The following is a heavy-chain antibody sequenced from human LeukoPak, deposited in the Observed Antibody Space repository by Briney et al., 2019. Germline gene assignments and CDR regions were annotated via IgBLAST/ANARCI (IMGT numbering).Heavy chain of an antibody. CDR1: GYTFTDYF. V-gene: IGHV1-2*02. CDR2: INPNSGGT. CDR3: ARGSSDWYVWFAP. J-gene: IGHJ5*02. Sequence: ASVKVSCKASGYTFTDYFMHWVRQAPGQGLEWMGWINPNSGGTSYAQKFEGRVTMTRDTSISTAYMELSRLRSDDTALYYCARGSSDWYVWFAPWGQGTLVTVSS. D-gene: IGHD6-19*01.